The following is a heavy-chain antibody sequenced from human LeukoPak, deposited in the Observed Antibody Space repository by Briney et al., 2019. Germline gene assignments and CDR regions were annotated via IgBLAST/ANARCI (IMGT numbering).Heavy chain of an antibody. CDR1: GFTFSSYA. Sequence: PGGSLRLPCAASGFTFSSYAMSWVRQAPGKGLEWVSAIKGSGGRTYYADSVKGRFTISRDNSKNTLYLQMNSLRAEDTAVYHCAKAYYAFWSGYTDAFDIWGQGTMVTVSS. CDR3: AKAYYAFWSGYTDAFDI. J-gene: IGHJ3*02. D-gene: IGHD3-3*01. V-gene: IGHV3-23*01. CDR2: IKGSGGRT.